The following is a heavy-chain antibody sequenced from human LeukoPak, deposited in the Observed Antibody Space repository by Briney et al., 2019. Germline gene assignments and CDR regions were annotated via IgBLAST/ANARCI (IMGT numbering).Heavy chain of an antibody. CDR2: IYHGGTT. J-gene: IGHJ4*02. D-gene: IGHD2-2*01. V-gene: IGHV4-30-2*06. Sequence: PSETLSLTCTVSGGSITSGGYFWTWIRQSPERGLEWIGNIYHGGTTYSNPSLKSRVTISLDKSKNQFSLNLNSVTAADTAMYYCARSKGGYCSSTSCSNFDYWGQGTLVTVSS. CDR1: GGSITSGGYF. CDR3: ARSKGGYCSSTSCSNFDY.